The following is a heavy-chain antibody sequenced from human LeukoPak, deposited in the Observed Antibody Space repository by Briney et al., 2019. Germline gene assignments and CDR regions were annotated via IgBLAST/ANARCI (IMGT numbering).Heavy chain of an antibody. Sequence: KASETLSLTCTVSGGSISSYYWSWIRQPPGKGLEWIGYIYYSGSTNYNPSLKSRVTISVDTSKNQSSLKLSSVTAADTAVYYCARAYGGSGSYATYYYYYGMDVWGQGTTVTVSS. CDR2: IYYSGST. V-gene: IGHV4-59*01. D-gene: IGHD3-10*01. J-gene: IGHJ6*02. CDR1: GGSISSYY. CDR3: ARAYGGSGSYATYYYYYGMDV.